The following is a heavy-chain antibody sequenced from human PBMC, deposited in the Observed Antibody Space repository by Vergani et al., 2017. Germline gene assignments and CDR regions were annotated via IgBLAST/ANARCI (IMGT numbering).Heavy chain of an antibody. CDR1: GGSFSGYY. V-gene: IGHV4-34*01. Sequence: QVQLQQWGAGLLKPSETLSLTCAVYGGSFSGYYWSWIRQPPGKGLEWIGEINHSGSTNYNPSLKSRVTISVDTSKNQFSLKLSSVTAADTAVYYCARGRAYDGDYVGEQGNWFDPWGQGTLVIVSS. D-gene: IGHD4-17*01. CDR2: INHSGST. CDR3: ARGRAYDGDYVGEQGNWFDP. J-gene: IGHJ5*02.